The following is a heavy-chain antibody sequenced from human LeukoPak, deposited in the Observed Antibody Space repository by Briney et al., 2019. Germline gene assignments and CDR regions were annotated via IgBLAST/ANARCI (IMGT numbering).Heavy chain of an antibody. J-gene: IGHJ4*02. CDR1: GGSISSYY. CDR3: ARGAVAGYTNAPLDY. CDR2: IYYTGTT. V-gene: IGHV4-59*01. Sequence: SETLSLTCTVSGGSISSYYWSWIRQPPGKGLEWIGYIYYTGTTNYNPSLKSRVTISVDTSKNQFSLKLSSVTAADTAVYYCARGAVAGYTNAPLDYWDQGTVVTVSS. D-gene: IGHD6-13*01.